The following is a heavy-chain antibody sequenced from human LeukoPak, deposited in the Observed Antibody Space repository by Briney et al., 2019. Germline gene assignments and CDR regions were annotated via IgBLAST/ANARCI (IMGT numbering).Heavy chain of an antibody. Sequence: GASVKVSCKASGYTFTGYYMHWVRQAPGQGLEWMGWINPNSGGTNYAQKFQGRVTMTRDTSISTAYMELSRLRSDDTAVYYCAGGGYSSGFKHPPTQVTFDPWGQGTLVTVSS. V-gene: IGHV1-2*02. CDR2: INPNSGGT. CDR3: AGGGYSSGFKHPPTQVTFDP. J-gene: IGHJ5*02. D-gene: IGHD5-18*01. CDR1: GYTFTGYY.